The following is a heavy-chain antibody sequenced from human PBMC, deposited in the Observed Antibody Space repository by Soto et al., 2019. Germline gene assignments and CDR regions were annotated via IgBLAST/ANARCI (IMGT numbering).Heavy chain of an antibody. CDR3: ARVGPSREVPYPFEY. CDR1: GYTFSTYG. D-gene: IGHD1-26*01. Sequence: QVALVQSGPEVRKPGASVNVSCQASGYTFSTYGISWVRQAPGQGLEWMGWISAYNHYTNYAQKFQGRVTMTTDTSTNTAYMELRSLRSGDTAMYFCARVGPSREVPYPFEYWGQGTLVTVSS. J-gene: IGHJ4*02. CDR2: ISAYNHYT. V-gene: IGHV1-18*01.